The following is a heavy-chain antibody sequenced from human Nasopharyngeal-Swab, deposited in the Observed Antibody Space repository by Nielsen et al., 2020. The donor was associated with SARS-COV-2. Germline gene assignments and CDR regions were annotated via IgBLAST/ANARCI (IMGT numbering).Heavy chain of an antibody. J-gene: IGHJ5*02. V-gene: IGHV4-59*13. D-gene: IGHD6-13*01. CDR3: ARKASSSWYSGWFDP. CDR2: FFHSGGT. Sequence: AETRSLTCSVPGGPTSSYYGNWIRQSPGKGLERIGYFFHSGGTNYNRSFKSRLTISIDTSNNQVSLKLSSVTAADTAVYYCARKASSSWYSGWFDPWGQGTLVTVSS. CDR1: GGPTSSYY.